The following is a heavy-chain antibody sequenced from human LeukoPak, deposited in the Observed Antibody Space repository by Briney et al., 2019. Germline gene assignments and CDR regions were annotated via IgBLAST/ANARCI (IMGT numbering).Heavy chain of an antibody. Sequence: GESLKISCQGSGYSFSNYWIAWVRQMPGKGPEWMAIIYPGDSDSRYSPSFQGHVTISADKSINTAYLHWNSLEASDSAIYYCARRDGKEFAYWGQGTLVTVSS. CDR1: GYSFSNYW. CDR3: ARRDGKEFAY. CDR2: IYPGDSDS. V-gene: IGHV5-51*01. J-gene: IGHJ4*02.